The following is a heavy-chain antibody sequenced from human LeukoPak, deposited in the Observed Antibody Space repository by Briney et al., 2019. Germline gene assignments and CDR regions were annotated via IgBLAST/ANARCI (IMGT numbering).Heavy chain of an antibody. D-gene: IGHD1-26*01. Sequence: PGGSLRLSCAASGFIFNSYAMAWVRQAPEKGLEWVSSIIDSGISTYCADSVKGRFTISRDNSKNTLYLQMNSLRAEDTAVYYCAKGSRGNYDYWGQGTLVTVSS. J-gene: IGHJ4*02. CDR1: GFIFNSYA. V-gene: IGHV3-23*01. CDR3: AKGSRGNYDY. CDR2: IIDSGIST.